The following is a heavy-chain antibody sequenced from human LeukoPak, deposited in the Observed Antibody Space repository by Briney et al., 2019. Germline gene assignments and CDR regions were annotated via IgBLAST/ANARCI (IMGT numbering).Heavy chain of an antibody. CDR2: IYYSGST. D-gene: IGHD3-22*01. J-gene: IGHJ4*02. CDR3: ARMPDRSGYCDY. CDR1: GGSISSYY. V-gene: IGHV4-59*12. Sequence: PSETLSLTCTVSGGSISSYYWSWIRQPPGKGLEWIGYIYYSGSTNYNPSLKSRVTISVDTSKNQFSLKLSSVTAADTAVYYCARMPDRSGYCDYWGQGTLVTVSS.